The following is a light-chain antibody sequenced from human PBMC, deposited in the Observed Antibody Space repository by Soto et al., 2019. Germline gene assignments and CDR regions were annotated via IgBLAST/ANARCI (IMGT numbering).Light chain of an antibody. Sequence: DIVLTQSPGTLSLSPGERATLSCRASQSVRSRYLAWYQQKAGPAPRLLIYDASRRATGIPDRFSGSGSGTDFTLTISRLEPEDFAVYYCQQYGSSVTCGGGTKVEIK. CDR2: DAS. J-gene: IGKJ4*01. V-gene: IGKV3-20*01. CDR3: QQYGSSVT. CDR1: QSVRSRY.